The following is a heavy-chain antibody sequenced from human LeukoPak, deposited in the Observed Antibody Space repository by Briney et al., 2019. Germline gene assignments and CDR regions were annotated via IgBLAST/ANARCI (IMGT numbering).Heavy chain of an antibody. CDR1: GFTFSSYA. CDR2: ISSSGSTI. J-gene: IGHJ4*02. V-gene: IGHV3-48*03. D-gene: IGHD2-15*01. CDR3: ASNLCGGNCYSGVDY. Sequence: GGSLRLSCAASGFTFSSYAMNWVRQAPGKGLEWVSYISSSGSTIYYADSVKGRFTISRDNARNSLYLQMNSLRAEDTALYYCASNLCGGNCYSGVDYWGRGTLVTVSS.